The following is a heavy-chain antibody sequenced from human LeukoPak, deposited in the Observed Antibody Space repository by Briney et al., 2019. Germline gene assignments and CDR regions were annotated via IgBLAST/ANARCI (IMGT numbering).Heavy chain of an antibody. CDR3: ARAPETLWFGAQQNWFDP. J-gene: IGHJ5*02. V-gene: IGHV1-2*02. CDR2: INPNSGGT. D-gene: IGHD3-10*01. CDR1: GYTFTGYY. Sequence: ASVKVSCKASGYTFTGYYMHWARQAPGQGLEWMGWINPNSGGTNYAQKFQGRVTMTRDTSISTAYMELSRLRSDDTAVYYCARAPETLWFGAQQNWFDPWGQGTLVTVSS.